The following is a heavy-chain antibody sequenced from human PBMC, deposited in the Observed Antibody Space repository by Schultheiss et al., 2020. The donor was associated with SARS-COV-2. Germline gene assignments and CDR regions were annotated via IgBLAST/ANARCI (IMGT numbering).Heavy chain of an antibody. D-gene: IGHD5-18*01. CDR3: ARSIQLWNYGNDYYYYYGMDV. J-gene: IGHJ6*02. V-gene: IGHV3-15*05. CDR1: GFTFTTYA. CDR2: IKSKTDGGTT. Sequence: GESLKISCAASGFTFTTYAMSWVRQAPGKGLEWVGRIKSKTDGGTTDYAAPVKGRFTISRDDSKNTLYLQMNSLRAEDTAVYYCARSIQLWNYGNDYYYYYGMDVWGQGTTVTVSS.